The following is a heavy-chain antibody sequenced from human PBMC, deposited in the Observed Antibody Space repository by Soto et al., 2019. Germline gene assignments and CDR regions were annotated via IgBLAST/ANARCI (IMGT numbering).Heavy chain of an antibody. D-gene: IGHD3-3*01. CDR2: IYYSGST. V-gene: IGHV4-61*01. CDR3: ARELRFLEWLSYNCFDP. Sequence: NPSETLSLTCTVSGGSVSSGSYYWSWIRQPPGKGLEWIGYIYYSGSTNYNPSLKSRVTISVDTSKNQFSLKLSSVTAADTAVYYCARELRFLEWLSYNCFDPWGQGTLVTVSS. CDR1: GGSVSSGSYY. J-gene: IGHJ5*02.